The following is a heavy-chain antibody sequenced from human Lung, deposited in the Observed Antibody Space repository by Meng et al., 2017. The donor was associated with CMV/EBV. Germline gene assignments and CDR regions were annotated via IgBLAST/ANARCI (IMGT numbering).Heavy chain of an antibody. CDR1: GGSFSGYY. CDR3: ARATYYDFWSGYPHFAY. CDR2: INHSGST. V-gene: IGHV4-34*01. Sequence: GSLRLSCAVYGGSFSGYYWSWIRQPPGKGLEWIGEINHSGSTNYNPSLKSRVTISVDTSKNQFSLKLSSVTAADTAVYYCARATYYDFWSGYPHFAYWGQGTLVXVSS. D-gene: IGHD3-3*01. J-gene: IGHJ4*02.